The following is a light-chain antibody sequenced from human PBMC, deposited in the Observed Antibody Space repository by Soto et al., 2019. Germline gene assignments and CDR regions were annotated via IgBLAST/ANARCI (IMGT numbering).Light chain of an antibody. CDR3: QQYNDWPFT. V-gene: IGKV3-15*01. Sequence: EIVMTQSPATLSVSPGERATLSCGASQSVSNNLAWYQQKPGQAPRLLIYGASTRATGIPAGFSGSGSGTEFTLTISGLQSEDFALYYCQQYNDWPFTFGPGTKVDIK. J-gene: IGKJ3*01. CDR1: QSVSNN. CDR2: GAS.